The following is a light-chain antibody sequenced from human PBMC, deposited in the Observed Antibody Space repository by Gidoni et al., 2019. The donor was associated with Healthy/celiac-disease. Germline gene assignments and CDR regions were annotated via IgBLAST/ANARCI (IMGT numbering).Light chain of an antibody. CDR3: CSYAGSSTFVSWV. CDR2: EVS. J-gene: IGLJ3*02. Sequence: QSALTQPASVSGSPGQSITISCTGTSSDVGRYNLVSWYQQHPGKAPKLMIYEVSKRPSGVSNRFSGSKSGNTASLTISGLQAEDEADYYCCSYAGSSTFVSWVFGGGTKLTVL. V-gene: IGLV2-23*02. CDR1: SSDVGRYNL.